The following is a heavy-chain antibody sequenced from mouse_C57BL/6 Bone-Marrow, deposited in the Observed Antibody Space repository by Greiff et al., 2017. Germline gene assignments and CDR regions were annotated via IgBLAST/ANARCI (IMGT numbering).Heavy chain of an antibody. CDR3: ARGYYGSSHDYYAMDY. CDR1: GYAFSSSW. V-gene: IGHV1-82*01. Sequence: VQLKESGPELVKPGASVKISCKASGYAFSSSWMNWVKQRPGKGLEWIGRIYPGDGDTNYNGKFKGKATLTADKSSSTAYMQLSSLTSEDSAVYFCARGYYGSSHDYYAMDYWGQGTSVTVSS. D-gene: IGHD1-1*01. J-gene: IGHJ4*01. CDR2: IYPGDGDT.